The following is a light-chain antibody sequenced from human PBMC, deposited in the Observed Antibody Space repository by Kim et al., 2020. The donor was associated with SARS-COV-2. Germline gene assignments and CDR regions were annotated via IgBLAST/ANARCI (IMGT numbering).Light chain of an antibody. CDR3: QQSYSSPRT. CDR2: AAS. Sequence: ASVGDRVTITCRASQTVSSHLNWYQQKPGRAPKRLICAASSLPSGVPSRFSGSGSGTDFTLTITSLQPEDFATYFCQQSYSSPRTFGQGTKVDIK. CDR1: QTVSSH. V-gene: IGKV1-39*01. J-gene: IGKJ1*01.